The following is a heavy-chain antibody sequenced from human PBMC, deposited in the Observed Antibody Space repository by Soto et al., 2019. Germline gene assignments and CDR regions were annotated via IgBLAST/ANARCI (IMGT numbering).Heavy chain of an antibody. J-gene: IGHJ6*02. D-gene: IGHD3-10*01. CDR2: IIPIFGTA. V-gene: IGHV1-69*01. CDR1: GGTFSSYA. Sequence: PSVKVSCTASGGTFSSYAISWVRQAPGQGLEWMGGIIPIFGTANYAQKFQGRVTITADESTSTAYMELSSLRSEDTAVYYCASALLYYYGSCIYYNDYYYYGMDFRGQAPTVSGS. CDR3: ASALLYYYGSCIYYNDYYYYGMDF.